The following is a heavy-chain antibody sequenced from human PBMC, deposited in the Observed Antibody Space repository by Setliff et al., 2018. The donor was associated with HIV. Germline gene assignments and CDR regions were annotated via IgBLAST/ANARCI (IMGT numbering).Heavy chain of an antibody. Sequence: LSLTCTVSGGSISSYSMNWVRQAAGKGLEWVAVIWYDGSIEYYIDSVKGRFTISRDNSKSTLYLQMTNLRAEDTALYFCAKGAGPTTLAEPFDSWGQGTLVTVSS. CDR3: AKGAGPTTLAEPFDS. J-gene: IGHJ4*02. CDR2: IWYDGSIE. D-gene: IGHD1-26*01. CDR1: GGSISSYS. V-gene: IGHV3-33*08.